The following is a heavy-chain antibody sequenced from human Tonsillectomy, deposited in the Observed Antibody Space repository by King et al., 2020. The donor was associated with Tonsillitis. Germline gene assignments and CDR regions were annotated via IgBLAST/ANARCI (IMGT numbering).Heavy chain of an antibody. D-gene: IGHD5-12*01. V-gene: IGHV1-2*02. CDR1: GYTFTGYY. Sequence: VQLVESGAEVKKPGASVKVSCKASGYTFTGYYMHWVRQAPGQGLEWMGWINPNSGGTNYAQKFQGRVTMTRDTSISTADMELSRLRSDDTAVYYCARGSTPYSGYDNFDNWGQGALVTVSS. CDR3: ARGSTPYSGYDNFDN. J-gene: IGHJ4*02. CDR2: INPNSGGT.